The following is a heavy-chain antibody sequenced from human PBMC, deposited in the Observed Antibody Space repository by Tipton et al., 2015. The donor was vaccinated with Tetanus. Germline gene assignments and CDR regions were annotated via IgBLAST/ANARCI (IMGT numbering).Heavy chain of an antibody. Sequence: QLVQSGAEVKKPGESLKISCKVSGHNSRSYWVSWVRQMPGKGLEWMGIIYPGDSDATYNPSVQGQVTISADKSISTAYLQWTSLKPSDTAIYFCATPPKHYSASGSTWGQGTLVTVSS. CDR2: IYPGDSDA. D-gene: IGHD3-10*01. CDR3: ATPPKHYSASGST. J-gene: IGHJ5*02. CDR1: GHNSRSYW. V-gene: IGHV5-51*01.